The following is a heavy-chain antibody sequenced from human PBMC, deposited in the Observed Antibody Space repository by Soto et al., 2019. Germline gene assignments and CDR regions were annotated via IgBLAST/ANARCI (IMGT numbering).Heavy chain of an antibody. D-gene: IGHD6-19*01. J-gene: IGHJ4*02. CDR1: GNTFTGHF. V-gene: IGHV1-2*04. CDR2: INPKNGAT. CDR3: ATNDGGGSGSQLNY. Sequence: ASVKVSCKASGNTFTGHFVHWVRQAPGQGLEWMGWINPKNGATNYAQNFQDWVTMTRDTSTTTAYMEVRRLRSDDTAVYYCATNDGGGSGSQLNYWGRGTLVTVSS.